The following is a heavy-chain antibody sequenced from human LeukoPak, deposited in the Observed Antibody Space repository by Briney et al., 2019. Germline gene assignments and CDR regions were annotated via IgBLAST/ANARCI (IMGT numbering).Heavy chain of an antibody. V-gene: IGHV4-34*01. J-gene: IGHJ4*02. CDR2: INHSGST. CDR1: GGSFSGYY. Sequence: SETLSLTCAVYGGSFSGYYWSWIRQPPGKGLDWIGEINHSGSTNYNPSLKSRVTISVDTSKNQFSLKLSSVTTADTAVYYCARDWNRYAYWGQGTLVTVSS. CDR3: ARDWNRYAY. D-gene: IGHD1-1*01.